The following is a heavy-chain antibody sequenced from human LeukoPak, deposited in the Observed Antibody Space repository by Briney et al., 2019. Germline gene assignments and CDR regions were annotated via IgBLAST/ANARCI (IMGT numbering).Heavy chain of an antibody. CDR2: IYYSGST. CDR3: ARAAGPLAAPDF. Sequence: SQTLSLTCTVSGGSISSGGYHWSWLRQHPGKGLEWIGYIYYSGSTNYNPSLKSRVTISVDTSKNQFSLKLSSVTAADTAVYYCARAAGPLAAPDFWGQGTPVTVSS. J-gene: IGHJ4*02. V-gene: IGHV4-31*03. CDR1: GGSISSGGYH. D-gene: IGHD6-13*01.